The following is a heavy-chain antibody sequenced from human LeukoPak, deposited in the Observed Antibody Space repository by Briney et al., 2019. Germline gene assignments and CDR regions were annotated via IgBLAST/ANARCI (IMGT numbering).Heavy chain of an antibody. Sequence: ASVKVSCKASGYTFTNYNMHWVRQAPGQGLEWMGWVNPNSGDTSYAQKFQDRVTMTRDTSVTTAYMELTRLTPDDTAVYYCASLRLVDYWGQGTLVTVSS. CDR1: GYTFTNYN. D-gene: IGHD6-19*01. J-gene: IGHJ4*02. CDR2: VNPNSGDT. V-gene: IGHV1-2*02. CDR3: ASLRLVDY.